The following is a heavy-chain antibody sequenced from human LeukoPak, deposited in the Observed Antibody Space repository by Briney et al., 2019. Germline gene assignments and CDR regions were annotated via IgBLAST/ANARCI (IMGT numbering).Heavy chain of an antibody. D-gene: IGHD3-10*01. J-gene: IGHJ4*02. CDR3: ARTIRGY. CDR2: IKEDGSEK. Sequence: GGSLRLSCAASGFTFSNYWMSWVRQAPGKGLEWVAHIKEDGSEKYYVASVKGRFTISRDNAKNSLYLQMNSLRAEDTAVYYCARTIRGYWGQGTLVTVSS. V-gene: IGHV3-7*01. CDR1: GFTFSNYW.